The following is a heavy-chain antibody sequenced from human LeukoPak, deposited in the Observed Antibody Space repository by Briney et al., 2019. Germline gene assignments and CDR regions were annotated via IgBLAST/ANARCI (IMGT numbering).Heavy chain of an antibody. CDR3: ATRVRSGSYFPYYYGVDV. V-gene: IGHV5-51*01. D-gene: IGHD3-10*01. J-gene: IGHJ6*02. Sequence: GESLKISCKGSGYSFTNYWIGWVRQMPGKGLEWMGIIYPAASDTRYSPSFQGQVTISADRSISTAYLQWSSLKASDTAMYYCATRVRSGSYFPYYYGVDVWGQGTTVTVSS. CDR2: IYPAASDT. CDR1: GYSFTNYW.